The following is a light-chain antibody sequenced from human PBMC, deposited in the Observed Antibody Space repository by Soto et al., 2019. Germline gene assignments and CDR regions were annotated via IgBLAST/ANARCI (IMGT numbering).Light chain of an antibody. J-gene: IGLJ3*02. V-gene: IGLV1-40*01. CDR2: GNS. Sequence: QAVVTQPPSVSGAPGQRVTISCTGSSSNIGAGYDVHWYQQLPGTAPKHRIYGNSNRPSGVPDRFSGSKSGTSASLAITGLQAEDEADYYCQSYDSSLSALFGGGTKLTVL. CDR3: QSYDSSLSAL. CDR1: SSNIGAGYD.